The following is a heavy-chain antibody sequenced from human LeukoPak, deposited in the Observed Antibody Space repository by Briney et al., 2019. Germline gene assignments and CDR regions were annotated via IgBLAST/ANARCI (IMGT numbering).Heavy chain of an antibody. Sequence: GGSLRLSCAASGFTFSSYWMSWVRQAPGKGLEWVANIKQDGSEKYYVDSVKGRFTISRDNAKNSLYLQMSSLRAEDTAVYYCARESPSSTSCYSCYYYYYMDVWGKGTTVTVS. V-gene: IGHV3-7*01. CDR3: ARESPSSTSCYSCYYYYYMDV. CDR2: IKQDGSEK. J-gene: IGHJ6*03. D-gene: IGHD2-2*02. CDR1: GFTFSSYW.